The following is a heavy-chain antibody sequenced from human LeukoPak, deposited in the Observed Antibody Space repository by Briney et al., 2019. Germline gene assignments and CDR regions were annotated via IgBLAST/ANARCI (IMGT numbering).Heavy chain of an antibody. CDR3: TRDYGGFDY. CDR2: IRGKVYGGTT. V-gene: IGHV3-49*04. Sequence: GGSLKLSCRSSGFTLGDYVMTWVRQAPGKGLEWVGFIRGKVYGGTTEYAASVKGRFIISRDDSKSIAYLQMNSLETEDTAVYYCTRDYGGFDYWGQGTLVTVSS. D-gene: IGHD4-23*01. J-gene: IGHJ4*02. CDR1: GFTLGDYV.